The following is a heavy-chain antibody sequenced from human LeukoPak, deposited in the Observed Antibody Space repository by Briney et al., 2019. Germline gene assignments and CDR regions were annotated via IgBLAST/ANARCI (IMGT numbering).Heavy chain of an antibody. CDR3: ARLIAAAGARRGGMDV. V-gene: IGHV6-1*01. Sequence: SQTLSLTCAISGDSVSSNSAAWIWIRQSPSRGLEWLGRTYYRSKWYNDYAVSVKSRITINPDTPKNQFSLQLNSVTPEDTAVYYCARLIAAAGARRGGMDVWGQGTTVTVSS. CDR2: TYYRSKWYN. CDR1: GDSVSSNSAA. J-gene: IGHJ6*01. D-gene: IGHD6-13*01.